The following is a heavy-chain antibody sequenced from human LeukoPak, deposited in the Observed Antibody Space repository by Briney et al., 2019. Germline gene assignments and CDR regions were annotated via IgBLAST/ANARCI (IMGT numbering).Heavy chain of an antibody. CDR3: ARRYCSSTSCYSDAFDI. D-gene: IGHD2-2*02. CDR1: GFTFSDYY. V-gene: IGHV3-11*01. CDR2: ISSSGSTI. Sequence: GGSLRLSCAASGFTFSDYYMSWIRQAPGKGLEWVSYISSSGSTIYYADSVKGRFTISRDNAKNSLYLQMNSLRAEDTAVYYCARRYCSSTSCYSDAFDIWGQGTMVTVSS. J-gene: IGHJ3*02.